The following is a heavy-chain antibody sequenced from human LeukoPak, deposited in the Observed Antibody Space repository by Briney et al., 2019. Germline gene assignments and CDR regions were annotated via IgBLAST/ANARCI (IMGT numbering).Heavy chain of an antibody. CDR3: ARDSPGYSSGWYDP. Sequence: PSQTLSLTCAVYGGSFSGYYCGWIRHPPGRGQEWIGEVDNSGNTNYNPSVKTRVTISLDTSKTQFSLKLAFVTAADTAVYYCARDSPGYSSGWYDPFGQGTLVTVTS. V-gene: IGHV4-34*01. D-gene: IGHD6-19*01. CDR1: GGSFSGYY. J-gene: IGHJ5*02. CDR2: VDNSGNT.